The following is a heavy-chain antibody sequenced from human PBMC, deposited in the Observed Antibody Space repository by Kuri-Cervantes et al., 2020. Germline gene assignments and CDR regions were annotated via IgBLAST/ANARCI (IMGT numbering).Heavy chain of an antibody. D-gene: IGHD6-13*01. J-gene: IGHJ4*02. CDR3: AKDIRGSSWYGIVLDY. V-gene: IGHV3-13*01. CDR2: IGTAGVT. CDR1: GFIFSSYD. Sequence: GGSLRLSCAASGFIFSSYDMHWVRQATGKGLEWVSAIGTAGVTYYLASVKGRFTISRDNAKNSLYLQMNSLRAEDTALYYCAKDIRGSSWYGIVLDYWGQGTLVTVSS.